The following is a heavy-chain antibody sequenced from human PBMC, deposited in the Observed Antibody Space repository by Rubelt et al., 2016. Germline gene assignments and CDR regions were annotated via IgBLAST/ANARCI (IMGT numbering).Heavy chain of an antibody. V-gene: IGHV3-23*01. J-gene: IGHJ4*02. Sequence: QATGEGLEWVSFIGGSGGSTNYADSVKGRFTISRDNSKNTLYMQMNSLRAEDTAVYYCAGDGHYWGQGTLVTVSS. CDR2: IGGSGGST. CDR3: AGDGHY.